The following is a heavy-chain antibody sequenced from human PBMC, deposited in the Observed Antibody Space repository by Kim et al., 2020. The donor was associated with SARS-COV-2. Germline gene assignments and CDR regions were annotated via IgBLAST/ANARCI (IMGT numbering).Heavy chain of an antibody. J-gene: IGHJ4*02. D-gene: IGHD3-3*01. CDR1: GFTFSSYA. CDR2: ISGSGGST. V-gene: IGHV3-23*01. CDR3: AKDGLKTIFGVVIIPGGSFDY. Sequence: GGSLRLSCAASGFTFSSYAMSWVRQAPGKGLEWVSAISGSGGSTYYADSVKGRFTISSDNSKNTLYLQMNSLRAEDTAVYYCAKDGLKTIFGVVIIPGGSFDYWGQGTLVTVSS.